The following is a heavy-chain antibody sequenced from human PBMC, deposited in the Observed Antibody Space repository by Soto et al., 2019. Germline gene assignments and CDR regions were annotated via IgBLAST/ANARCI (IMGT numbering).Heavy chain of an antibody. V-gene: IGHV1-3*02. CDR1: GYTFTSYA. Sequence: ASVKVSCKXSGYTFTSYAMHWVRQAPGQRLEWMGWSNAGNGNTKYSQEFQGRVTITRDTSASTAYMELNSLRAEDTAVYYCAKSTSPSSGYKDYYYYGMDVWGQGTTVTVSS. CDR2: SNAGNGNT. J-gene: IGHJ6*02. CDR3: AKSTSPSSGYKDYYYYGMDV. D-gene: IGHD6-6*01.